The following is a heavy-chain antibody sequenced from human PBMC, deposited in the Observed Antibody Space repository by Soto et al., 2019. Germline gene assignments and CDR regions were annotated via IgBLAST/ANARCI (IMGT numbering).Heavy chain of an antibody. CDR1: GFSLSTSGMR. CDR2: IDWDDDK. D-gene: IGHD1-26*01. J-gene: IGHJ6*02. Sequence: SGPTLVNPTQTLTLTCTFSGFSLSTSGMRVSWIRQPPGKALEWLARIDWDDDKFYSTSLKTRLTISKDTSKNQVVLTMTNMDPVDTATYYCARSIAGATPDYYYYGMDVWGQGTTVTVSS. CDR3: ARSIAGATPDYYYYGMDV. V-gene: IGHV2-70*04.